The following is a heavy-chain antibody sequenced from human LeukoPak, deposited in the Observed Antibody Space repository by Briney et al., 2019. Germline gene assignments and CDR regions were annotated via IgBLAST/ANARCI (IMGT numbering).Heavy chain of an antibody. J-gene: IGHJ4*02. V-gene: IGHV3-74*01. Sequence: GGSLRLSCAASGFAFSSYWMHWVRQAPGKGLVWVSRINSDGSSTSYADSVKGRFTISRDNAKNTLYLQMNSLRAEDTAVYYCARDDDYGDYFFDYWGQGTLVTVSS. CDR1: GFAFSSYW. D-gene: IGHD4-17*01. CDR3: ARDDDYGDYFFDY. CDR2: INSDGSST.